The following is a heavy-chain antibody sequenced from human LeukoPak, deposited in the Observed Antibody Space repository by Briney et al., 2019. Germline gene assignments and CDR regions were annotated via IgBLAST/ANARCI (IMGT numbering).Heavy chain of an antibody. CDR3: ARETAMASFDY. J-gene: IGHJ4*02. D-gene: IGHD5-18*01. Sequence: SQTLSLTCAVSGGSISSGGYSWSWIRQPPGKGLEWIGYIYYSGSTNYNPSLKSRVTISVDTSKNQFSLKLSSVTAADTAVYYCARETAMASFDYWGQGTLVTVSS. CDR1: GGSISSGGYS. V-gene: IGHV4-61*08. CDR2: IYYSGST.